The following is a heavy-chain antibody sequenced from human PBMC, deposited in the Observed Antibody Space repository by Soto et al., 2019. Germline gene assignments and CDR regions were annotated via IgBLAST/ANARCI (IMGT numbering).Heavy chain of an antibody. CDR1: GASLSSGDYY. CDR2: IYYTRVT. V-gene: IGHV4-31*03. CDR3: ARAAATGHPVVPDF. J-gene: IGHJ4*02. Sequence: QVQLQESGPGLVKPSQTLSLTCKVSGASLSSGDYYWNWIRQLPGKGLEWIGYIYYTRVTSYNPSLKSRVTMSVDTSTQQFSLKMNSGTAADTAVYFCARAAATGHPVVPDFWGQGALVTVSS. D-gene: IGHD6-13*01.